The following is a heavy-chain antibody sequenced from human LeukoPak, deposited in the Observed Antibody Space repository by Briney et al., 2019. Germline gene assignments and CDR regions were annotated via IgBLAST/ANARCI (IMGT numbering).Heavy chain of an antibody. CDR2: IKSETDGGTT. V-gene: IGHV3-15*01. Sequence: GGSLRLSCAVSGIIFSKAWMSWVRQAPGKGLEWVGRIKSETDGGTTDHAAPVKGRFTISRDDSKNTLYLQMNSLRAEDTAVYYCAKWGCSGGSCYPFDYWGQGTLVTVSS. D-gene: IGHD2-15*01. CDR3: AKWGCSGGSCYPFDY. CDR1: GIIFSKAW. J-gene: IGHJ4*02.